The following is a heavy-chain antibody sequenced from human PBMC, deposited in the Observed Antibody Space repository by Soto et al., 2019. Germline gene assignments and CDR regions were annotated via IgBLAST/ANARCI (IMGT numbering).Heavy chain of an antibody. J-gene: IGHJ5*02. CDR3: ARGEGWFDP. D-gene: IGHD1-26*01. Sequence: PSETLSLTCTVSGGASSSYYWSWIRQPPGKGLEWIGYIYYSGSTNYNPSLKSRVTISVDTSKNQFSLKLSSVTAADTAVYYCARGEGWFDPWGQGTLVTVSS. CDR2: IYYSGST. V-gene: IGHV4-59*01. CDR1: GGASSSYY.